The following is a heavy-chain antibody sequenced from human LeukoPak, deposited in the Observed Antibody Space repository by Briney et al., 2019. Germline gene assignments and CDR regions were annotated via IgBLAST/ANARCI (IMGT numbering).Heavy chain of an antibody. CDR2: IYGGGST. D-gene: IGHD3-22*01. CDR3: AREGYSSGYFNYFDY. V-gene: IGHV3-66*01. Sequence: GGSLRLSCTASGFAVSSNYMSWVRQAPGKGLEWVSVIYGGGSTYYADSVKGRFTMSRDNSKNTLYLQMNSLRAEDTAVYYCAREGYSSGYFNYFDYWGQGTLVTVSA. J-gene: IGHJ4*02. CDR1: GFAVSSNY.